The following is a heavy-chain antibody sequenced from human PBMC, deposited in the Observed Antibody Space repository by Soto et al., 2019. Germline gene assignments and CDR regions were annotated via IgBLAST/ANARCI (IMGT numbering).Heavy chain of an antibody. D-gene: IGHD6-6*01. J-gene: IGHJ5*02. CDR2: ISTYNGNT. CDR3: ARKASSSSWFDP. CDR1: GYTFFSYG. V-gene: IGHV1-18*01. Sequence: QVQLVQSGAEVKKPGASVKVSCKASGYTFFSYGISWVRQAPGQGLEWMGWISTYNGNTNYAQKLQGRVTMTTDTSTITAYMELRSLRSDDTAVHYCARKASSSSWFDPWGQGNLGTVSS.